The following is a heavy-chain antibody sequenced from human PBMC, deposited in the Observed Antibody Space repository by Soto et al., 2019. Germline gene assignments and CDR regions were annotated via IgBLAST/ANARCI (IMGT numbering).Heavy chain of an antibody. D-gene: IGHD3-10*01. CDR1: GLSFSNAW. V-gene: IGHV3-15*01. J-gene: IGHJ5*02. CDR3: TTDRYYGSGARWFDP. Sequence: NPGGSLRLSCAASGLSFSNAWMSWVRQAPGKGLEWVGRIKSKPDGGTTDFAAPVKGRFTISRDDSNNMVYLQMNSLKTEDTALYYCTTDRYYGSGARWFDPWGQGTLVTV. CDR2: IKSKPDGGTT.